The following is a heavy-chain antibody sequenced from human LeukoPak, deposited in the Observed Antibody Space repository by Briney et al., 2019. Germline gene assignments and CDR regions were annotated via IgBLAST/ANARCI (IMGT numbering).Heavy chain of an antibody. J-gene: IGHJ4*02. Sequence: ASVTVSCTASGYTFTNYAMNWVRQAPGQGLEWMGWINTNTGNPTYAQGFTGRFVFSLDTSVSTAYLQISSLQPEDTAVYYCARLPSGSRAVYYFDYWGQGTLVAVSS. V-gene: IGHV7-4-1*02. CDR3: ARLPSGSRAVYYFDY. D-gene: IGHD1-26*01. CDR2: INTNTGNP. CDR1: GYTFTNYA.